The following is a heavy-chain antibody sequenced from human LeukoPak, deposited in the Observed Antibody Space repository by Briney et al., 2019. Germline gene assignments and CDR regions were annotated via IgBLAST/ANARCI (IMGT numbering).Heavy chain of an antibody. CDR3: ARELGYCSSTSCYNFGGFDY. Sequence: GRSLRLSCAASGFTFSSYGMHWVRQAPGKGLEWVAVIWYDGSNKYYADSVKGRFTISRDNSKNTLYLQMNSLRAEDTAVCYCARELGYCSSTSCYNFGGFDYWGQGTLVTVSS. CDR2: IWYDGSNK. J-gene: IGHJ4*02. V-gene: IGHV3-33*01. CDR1: GFTFSSYG. D-gene: IGHD2-2*02.